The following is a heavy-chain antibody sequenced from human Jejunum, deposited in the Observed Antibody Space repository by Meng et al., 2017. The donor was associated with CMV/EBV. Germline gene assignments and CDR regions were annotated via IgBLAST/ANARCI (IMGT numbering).Heavy chain of an antibody. V-gene: IGHV3-66*02. CDR3: ARQTVVAGSYYGMDV. CDR1: GCTVSSNS. J-gene: IGHJ6*02. D-gene: IGHD2-2*01. Sequence: GCTVSSNSLSWVRQAPGKGLEWVSIIDSGGTAYYADSVKGRFTISRDNSKNALSLQMGSLRAEDTAVYYCARQTVVAGSYYGMDVWGQGTTVTVSS. CDR2: IDSGGTA.